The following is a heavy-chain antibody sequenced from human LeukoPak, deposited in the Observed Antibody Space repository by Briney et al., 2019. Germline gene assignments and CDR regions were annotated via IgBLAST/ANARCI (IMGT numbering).Heavy chain of an antibody. V-gene: IGHV3-23*01. J-gene: IGHJ6*04. CDR2: ITGSGTNT. Sequence: PGGSLRLSCAASGITFSAYAMSWVRQAPGKGLEWVSVITGSGTNTYYADSVKGRFAVSRDNSKNTLYLQMNRLRAEDTAVYYCAKAVTMVRGLIYYGVDVWGKGTTVTVSS. CDR3: AKAVTMVRGLIYYGVDV. D-gene: IGHD3-10*01. CDR1: GITFSAYA.